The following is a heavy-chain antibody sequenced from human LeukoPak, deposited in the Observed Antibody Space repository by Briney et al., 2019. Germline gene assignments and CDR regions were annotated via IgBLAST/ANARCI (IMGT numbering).Heavy chain of an antibody. CDR2: IIPILGIA. CDR1: GGTFSSYA. Sequence: ASVKVSCKASGGTFSSYAISWVRQAPGQGLEWMGRIIPILGIANYAQKFQGRVTITADKSTSTAYMELGSLRSEDTAVYYCARLRIHDYGGNSDPFDYWGQGTLVTVSS. V-gene: IGHV1-69*04. D-gene: IGHD4-23*01. J-gene: IGHJ4*02. CDR3: ARLRIHDYGGNSDPFDY.